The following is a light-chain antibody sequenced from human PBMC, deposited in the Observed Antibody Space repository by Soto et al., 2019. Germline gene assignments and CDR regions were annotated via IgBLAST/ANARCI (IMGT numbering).Light chain of an antibody. V-gene: IGKV3D-15*01. Sequence: EIVMTQSPATLSVSPGDRVTLSCRASQNIDNNLAWYQQRPGQPPRLLIYGASTRANGIPARFSGSGSGTEFTLTISSLQSEAFAVYCGQKYNNWPPLTFGGGTKVEIK. CDR3: QKYNNWPPLT. CDR2: GAS. J-gene: IGKJ4*01. CDR1: QNIDNN.